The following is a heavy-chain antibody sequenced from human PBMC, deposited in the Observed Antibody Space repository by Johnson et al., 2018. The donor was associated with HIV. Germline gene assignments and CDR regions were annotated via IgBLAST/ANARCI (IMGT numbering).Heavy chain of an antibody. J-gene: IGHJ3*02. D-gene: IGHD3-3*01. CDR2: ISYDGSNK. CDR3: AKARSVYDFRSGTADDAFDI. V-gene: IGHV3-30-3*01. CDR1: GFTFSSYA. Sequence: QVQLVESGGGVVQPGRSLRLSCAASGFTFSSYAMHWVRQAPGKGLEWVAVISYDGSNKYYADSVKGRFTISRDNSKNTLYLQMNSLRAEDTAVYYCAKARSVYDFRSGTADDAFDIWGQGTMVTVSS.